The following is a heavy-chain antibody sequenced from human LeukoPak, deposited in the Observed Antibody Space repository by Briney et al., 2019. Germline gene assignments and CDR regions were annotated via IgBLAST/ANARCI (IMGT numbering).Heavy chain of an antibody. J-gene: IGHJ4*02. V-gene: IGHV3-23*01. CDR1: ESPFSIYA. Sequence: GGSLRLSCEVSESPFSIYAMAWVRQAPGQGLEWVSAIDASGSDTYYTDSVKGRFTISRDNSKSTVYLQMNSLRVEDTAVYYCADYRKPQGLDYWGQGTLVTVSS. CDR2: IDASGSDT. CDR3: ADYRKPQGLDY. D-gene: IGHD1-14*01.